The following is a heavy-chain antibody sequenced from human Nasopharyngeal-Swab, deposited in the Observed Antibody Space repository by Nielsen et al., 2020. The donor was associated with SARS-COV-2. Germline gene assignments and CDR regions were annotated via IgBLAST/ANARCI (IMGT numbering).Heavy chain of an antibody. Sequence: GESLKISCAASGFTFSSYWMHWVRQAPGKGLVWVSRINSDGSSTSYADSVKGRFTISRDNAKNTLYLQMNSLRAEDTAVYYCARGPAALWFGNYYFDYWGQGTLVTVSS. CDR3: ARGPAALWFGNYYFDY. D-gene: IGHD3-10*01. V-gene: IGHV3-74*01. J-gene: IGHJ4*02. CDR1: GFTFSSYW. CDR2: INSDGSST.